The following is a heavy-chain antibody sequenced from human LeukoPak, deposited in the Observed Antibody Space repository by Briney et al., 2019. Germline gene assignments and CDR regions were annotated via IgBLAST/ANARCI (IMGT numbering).Heavy chain of an antibody. Sequence: PGGSLRLSCAASGFAVSSNYMSWVRQTPGKGLEWVSVIYSGGSTYYADSVKGRFTISRDNSKNTLYLQMNSLRAKDTAVYYCARDPSFSVPYYYYGMDVWGQGTTVTVSS. J-gene: IGHJ6*02. CDR3: ARDPSFSVPYYYYGMDV. V-gene: IGHV3-53*01. CDR2: IYSGGST. CDR1: GFAVSSNY. D-gene: IGHD3-10*01.